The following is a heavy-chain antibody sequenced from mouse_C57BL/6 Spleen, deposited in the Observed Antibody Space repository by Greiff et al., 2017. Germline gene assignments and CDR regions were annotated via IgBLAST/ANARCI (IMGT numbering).Heavy chain of an antibody. CDR2: IRSKSSNYAT. CDR3: VRDRGNYFYNAMGY. Sequence: EVQGVESGGGLVQPKGSLTLSCAASGFTFNTYAMHWVRQAPGKGLEWVARIRSKSSNYATYYADSVKDRFTISRDDSQSMLYLQMNNLKTEDTAMYYCVRDRGNYFYNAMGYWGQGTSVTVSS. V-gene: IGHV10-3*01. D-gene: IGHD2-1*01. CDR1: GFTFNTYA. J-gene: IGHJ4*01.